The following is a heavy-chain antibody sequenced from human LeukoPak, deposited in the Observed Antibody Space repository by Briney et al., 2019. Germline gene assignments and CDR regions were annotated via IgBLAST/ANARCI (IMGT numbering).Heavy chain of an antibody. CDR2: IYYSGST. CDR3: ARSPPDYDILTGYYPNWFDP. Sequence: PSETLSLTCTVSGGSISSYYWSWIRQPPGKGLEWIGYIYYSGSTNYNPSLKSRVTISVDTSKNQFSLKLSSVTAADTAVYYCARSPPDYDILTGYYPNWFDPWGQGTLVTVSS. CDR1: GGSISSYY. V-gene: IGHV4-59*01. J-gene: IGHJ5*02. D-gene: IGHD3-9*01.